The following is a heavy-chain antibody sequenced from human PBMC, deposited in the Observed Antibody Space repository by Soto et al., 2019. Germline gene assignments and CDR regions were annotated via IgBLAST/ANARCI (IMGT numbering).Heavy chain of an antibody. CDR2: IWYDGSNK. CDR3: ARARIVATIWDAFDI. CDR1: GFTFSSYG. J-gene: IGHJ3*02. Sequence: QVQLVESGGGVVQPGRSLRLSCAASGFTFSSYGMHWVRQAPGKGLEWVAVIWYDGSNKYYADSVKGRFTISRDNSKNTLYLQMNSLRAEDTAVYYCARARIVATIWDAFDIWGQVTMVTVSS. V-gene: IGHV3-33*01. D-gene: IGHD5-12*01.